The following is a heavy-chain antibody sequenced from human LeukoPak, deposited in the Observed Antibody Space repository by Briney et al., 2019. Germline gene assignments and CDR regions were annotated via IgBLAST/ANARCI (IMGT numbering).Heavy chain of an antibody. J-gene: IGHJ4*02. V-gene: IGHV3-74*01. CDR3: ARDWGGYGPTSHDY. D-gene: IGHD3-16*01. CDR2: ISSDGCST. CDR1: GFTFSSYW. Sequence: GGSLRLSCAASGFTFSSYWMHWVRQAPGRGLMWVLRISSDGCSTIYADSVKGRFTISRDNAKNTLYLQMNSLRAEDTAVYYCARDWGGYGPTSHDYWGQGTLVTVSS.